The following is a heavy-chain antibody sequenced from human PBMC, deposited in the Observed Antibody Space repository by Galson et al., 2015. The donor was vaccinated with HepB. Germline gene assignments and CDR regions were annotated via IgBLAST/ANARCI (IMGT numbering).Heavy chain of an antibody. CDR1: GFTFSSYS. CDR2: ISSSSSTI. Sequence: SLRLSCAASGFTFSSYSMNWVRQAPGKGLEWVSYISSSSSTIYYADSVKGRFTISRDNAKNSLYLQMNSLRAEDTAVYYCARDQDDILTGYYTPPGYWGQGTLVTVSS. J-gene: IGHJ4*02. CDR3: ARDQDDILTGYYTPPGY. D-gene: IGHD3-9*01. V-gene: IGHV3-48*01.